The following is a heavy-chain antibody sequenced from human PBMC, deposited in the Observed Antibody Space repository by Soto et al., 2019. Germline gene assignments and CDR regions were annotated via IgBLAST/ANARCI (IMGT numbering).Heavy chain of an antibody. J-gene: IGHJ2*01. CDR2: IYYSGST. CDR1: GGSISSSSYY. V-gene: IGHV4-39*01. Sequence: QLQLQESGPGLVKPSETLSLTCTVSGGSISSSSYYWGWIRQPPGKGLEWIGSIYYSGSTYYNPSLKSRVTISVDTSKNQFSLKLSSVNAADTAVYYCARPLEGITGNAGYWYFDLWGRGTLVTVSS. D-gene: IGHD1-20*01. CDR3: ARPLEGITGNAGYWYFDL.